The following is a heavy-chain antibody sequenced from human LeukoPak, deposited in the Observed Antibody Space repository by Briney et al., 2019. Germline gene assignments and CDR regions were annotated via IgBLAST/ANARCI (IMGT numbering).Heavy chain of an antibody. CDR1: GFTFSSYA. V-gene: IGHV3-64D*09. CDR3: VKDLSGRYTFDY. D-gene: IGHD1-26*01. Sequence: QPGGSLRLSCSASGFTFSSYAMHWVRQAPGKGLEYVSGINDNGGRTHYGDSLKGRFTISRDNSKNTLYLQMSTLRAEDTAVYHCVKDLSGRYTFDYWGQGTLVTVSS. CDR2: INDNGGRT. J-gene: IGHJ4*02.